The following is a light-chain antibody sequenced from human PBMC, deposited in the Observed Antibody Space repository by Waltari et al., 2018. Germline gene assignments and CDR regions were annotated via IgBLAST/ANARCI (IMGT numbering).Light chain of an antibody. CDR3: SSYTASSTWV. Sequence: QSALTQPASVSGSPGQSISISCTGTSSDIGAYNYVSWFQQYPGKAPKLMIYEVTNRPSGVSDRFSGSKSDNTASLTISGLQAEDEADYYCSSYTASSTWVFGGGTKLSVL. J-gene: IGLJ3*02. V-gene: IGLV2-14*01. CDR1: SSDIGAYNY. CDR2: EVT.